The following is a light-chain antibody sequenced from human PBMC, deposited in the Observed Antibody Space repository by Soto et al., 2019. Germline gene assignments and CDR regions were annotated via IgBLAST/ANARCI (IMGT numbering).Light chain of an antibody. V-gene: IGKV1-39*01. J-gene: IGKJ1*01. CDR3: QQSYSPPRR. CDR2: AAS. CDR1: QSISSY. Sequence: DIREIQSPLTLNAYVGDRVTITCRASQSISSYLNWYQQKPGKAPKLLIYAASSLQSGVPSRFSGSGSGTDFTLTISCLQPEDFATYYCQQSYSPPRRVGQRTKVDIK.